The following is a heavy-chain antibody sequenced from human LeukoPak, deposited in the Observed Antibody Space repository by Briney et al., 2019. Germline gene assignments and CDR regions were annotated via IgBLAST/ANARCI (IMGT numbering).Heavy chain of an antibody. D-gene: IGHD6-19*01. J-gene: IGHJ4*02. CDR2: IYYSGST. CDR3: ARADPAVAGFDY. Sequence: SETLSLTCTVSGGSISSYYWSWIRQPPGKGLEWIGYIYYSGSTNYNPSLKSRVTISVDTSKNQFSLKLSSVTAADTAVYYCARADPAVAGFDYWGQGTLDTVSS. V-gene: IGHV4-59*01. CDR1: GGSISSYY.